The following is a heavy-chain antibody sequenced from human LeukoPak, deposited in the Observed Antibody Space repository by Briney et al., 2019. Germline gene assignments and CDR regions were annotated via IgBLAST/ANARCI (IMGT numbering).Heavy chain of an antibody. CDR1: GGSISSGGYY. Sequence: SETLSLTCTVSGGSISSGGYYWSWIRENPGKGLEWIGNIYYSGSPNYNPSLESRITISLDTSNNQFSLKLSSVTAADTAVYYCARKNCGGDCYSFNWFDPRGPGTLVTVSS. CDR2: IYYSGSP. CDR3: ARKNCGGDCYSFNWFDP. D-gene: IGHD2-21*02. J-gene: IGHJ5*02. V-gene: IGHV4-31*03.